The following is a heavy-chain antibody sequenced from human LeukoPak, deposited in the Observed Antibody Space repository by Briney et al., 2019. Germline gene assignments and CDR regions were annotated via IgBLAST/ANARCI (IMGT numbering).Heavy chain of an antibody. D-gene: IGHD2-21*02. V-gene: IGHV3-23*01. Sequence: GGSLRLSCAASGFTFSSYAMSWVRQAPGKGLEWVSAISSSGGSTYYADSVKGRFAISRDNSKNTLYLQMNSLRAEDTAVYYCAKVGVAAYCGGDCYIDYWGQGTLVTVSS. CDR2: ISSSGGST. CDR3: AKVGVAAYCGGDCYIDY. J-gene: IGHJ4*02. CDR1: GFTFSSYA.